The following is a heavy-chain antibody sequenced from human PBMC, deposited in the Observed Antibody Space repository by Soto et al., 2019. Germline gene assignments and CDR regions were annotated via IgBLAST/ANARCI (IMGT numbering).Heavy chain of an antibody. CDR2: INSDGIST. V-gene: IGHV3-74*01. J-gene: IGHJ4*02. D-gene: IGHD6-13*01. CDR3: TRGISAAGDY. Sequence: EVQLVESGGGLVQPGGSLRLSCAASGFTFSNYWMHWVRQTPGKGLVWVSRINSDGISTSYADSVKGRFTISRDNAKNTLYLQMNSLRAEDTAVYYCTRGISAAGDYWGQGTLVTVSS. CDR1: GFTFSNYW.